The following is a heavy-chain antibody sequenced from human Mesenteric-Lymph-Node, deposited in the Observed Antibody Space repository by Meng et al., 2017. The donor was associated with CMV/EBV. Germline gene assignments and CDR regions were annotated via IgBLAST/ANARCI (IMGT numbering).Heavy chain of an antibody. Sequence: SETLSLTCTVSGGSISGYYWSWIRQPPGKGLEWIGYIYYSGSTNYNPSLKSRVTISVDTSKNQFSLKLSSVTAADTAVYYCARAPVTIFGVEYWFDPWGQGTLVTVSS. CDR1: GGSISGYY. D-gene: IGHD3-3*01. CDR2: IYYSGST. V-gene: IGHV4-59*01. CDR3: ARAPVTIFGVEYWFDP. J-gene: IGHJ5*02.